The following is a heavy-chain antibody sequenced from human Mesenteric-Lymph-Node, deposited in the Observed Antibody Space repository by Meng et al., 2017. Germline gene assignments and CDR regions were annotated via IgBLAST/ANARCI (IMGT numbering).Heavy chain of an antibody. J-gene: IGHJ5*02. CDR2: ISTNTGTP. D-gene: IGHD2/OR15-2a*01. CDR3: ARGGNFDP. CDR1: GYTFSTYT. V-gene: IGHV7-4-1*02. Sequence: QVQLVQFGLYLKKPGASVKVSCKALGYTFSTYTINWVRQAHGRGLEWMGWISTNTGTPTYTQGFTGRFVFSLDTSVSTAYLQISSLKAEDTAVYYCARGGNFDPWGQGTLVTVSS.